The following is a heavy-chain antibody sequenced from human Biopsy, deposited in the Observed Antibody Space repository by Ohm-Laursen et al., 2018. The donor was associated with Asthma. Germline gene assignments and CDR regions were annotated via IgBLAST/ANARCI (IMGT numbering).Heavy chain of an antibody. Sequence: GSLRLSCAASGFTFSNYAMSWVRQAPGKGLEWVSSITGSGGFTYYADSVKGRFTISRDHSKLYLQMNNLRAEDTAVYHCARISRLGYNSLDYGMDVWGQGTTVTVSS. D-gene: IGHD5-24*01. CDR1: GFTFSNYA. V-gene: IGHV3-23*01. J-gene: IGHJ6*02. CDR2: ITGSGGFT. CDR3: ARISRLGYNSLDYGMDV.